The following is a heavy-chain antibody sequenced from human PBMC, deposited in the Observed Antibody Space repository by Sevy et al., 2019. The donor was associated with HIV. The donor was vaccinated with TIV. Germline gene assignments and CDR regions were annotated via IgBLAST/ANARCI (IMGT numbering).Heavy chain of an antibody. J-gene: IGHJ6*02. D-gene: IGHD2-8*02. CDR2: IKSTPDGGTT. Sequence: GGSLRLSCTASGFTFTHAWMSWVRQAPGKGLEWVGRIKSTPDGGTTDYAAPVKGRFTIPRDDSKNTLYLQMNSLKTEDTAVYYCSTDPIIVLLVTDGMDVWGQGTTVTVSS. CDR3: STDPIIVLLVTDGMDV. CDR1: GFTFTHAW. V-gene: IGHV3-15*01.